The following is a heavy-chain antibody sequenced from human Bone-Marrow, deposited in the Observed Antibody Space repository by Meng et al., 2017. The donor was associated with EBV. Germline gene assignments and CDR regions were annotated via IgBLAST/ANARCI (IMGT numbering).Heavy chain of an antibody. J-gene: IGHJ5*02. Sequence: QVQLGQLGAEVKKPGASVKVSCKASGGTFGSYAISWVRQAPGQGLEWMGGIIPIFGTANYAQKFQGRVTITADESTSTAYMELSSLRSEDTAVYYCARVCSVPAAPETDNWFDPWGQGTLVTVSS. CDR3: ARVCSVPAAPETDNWFDP. CDR2: IIPIFGTA. CDR1: GGTFGSYA. D-gene: IGHD2-2*01. V-gene: IGHV1-69*13.